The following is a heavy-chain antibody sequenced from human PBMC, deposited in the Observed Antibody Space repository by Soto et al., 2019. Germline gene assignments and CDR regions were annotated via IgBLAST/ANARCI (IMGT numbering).Heavy chain of an antibody. CDR2: IYNSGST. V-gene: IGHV4-61*01. CDR3: ARESDSGSYYFDY. CDR1: GGSVTSGRYY. D-gene: IGHD3-10*01. J-gene: IGHJ4*02. Sequence: SETRSLTCTVSGGSVTSGRYYSRWIRPPSGKGLEWIGYIYNSGSTIYNPSLKSRVTISVDTAKNQFSLRMSSVTAADTAVYYCARESDSGSYYFDYWGRGTLVTVSS.